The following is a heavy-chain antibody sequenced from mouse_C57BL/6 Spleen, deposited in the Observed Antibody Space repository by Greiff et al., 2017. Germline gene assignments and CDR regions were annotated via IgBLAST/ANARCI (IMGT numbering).Heavy chain of an antibody. Sequence: QVQLKQPGAELVKPGASVKMSCTASGYTFTSYWITWVKQRPGQGLEWIGDIYPGSGSTNYNEKFKSKATLTVDTSSSTAYMQLSSLTSEDSAVYYWAKWGYYGSSYGYIDVWGTGTTVTVSS. CDR3: AKWGYYGSSYGYIDV. V-gene: IGHV1-55*01. CDR1: GYTFTSYW. D-gene: IGHD1-1*01. CDR2: IYPGSGST. J-gene: IGHJ1*03.